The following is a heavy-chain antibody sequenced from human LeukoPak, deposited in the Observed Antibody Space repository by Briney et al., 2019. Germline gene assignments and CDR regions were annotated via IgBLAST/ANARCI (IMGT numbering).Heavy chain of an antibody. Sequence: GGSLRLSCAASGFTFSSYGMSWVRQAPGKGLEWVSAISGSGGSTYYADSVKGRFTISRDNSKNTLYLQMNSLRAEDTAVYYCAKGGWIVDYYYYYYMDVWGKGTTVTVSS. CDR3: AKGGWIVDYYYYYYMDV. CDR2: ISGSGGST. V-gene: IGHV3-23*01. D-gene: IGHD5-12*01. CDR1: GFTFSSYG. J-gene: IGHJ6*03.